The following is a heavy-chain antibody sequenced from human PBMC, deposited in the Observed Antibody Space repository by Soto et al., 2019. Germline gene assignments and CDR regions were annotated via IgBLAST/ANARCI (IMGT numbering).Heavy chain of an antibody. Sequence: PGESLKISCKGSGYSFTSYWIGWVRQMPGKGLEWMGIIYAGDSDTRYSPSFQGQVTISADKSISTAYLQWSSLKASDTAMYCCARHRIAAAGVYYYYYDMDVWCQGATVTVSS. CDR3: ARHRIAAAGVYYYYYDMDV. CDR2: IYAGDSDT. D-gene: IGHD6-13*01. J-gene: IGHJ6*02. V-gene: IGHV5-51*01. CDR1: GYSFTSYW.